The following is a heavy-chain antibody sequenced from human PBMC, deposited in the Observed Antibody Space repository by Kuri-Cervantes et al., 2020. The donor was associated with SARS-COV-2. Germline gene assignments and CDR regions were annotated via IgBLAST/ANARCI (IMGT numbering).Heavy chain of an antibody. Sequence: GGSLRLSCAASGLSFSTYAMSWVRQAPGKGLEWVSGTSGSGGSTYYADSVKGRFTISRDNSKNTLYLQMNSLRAEDTAVYYCAKDSYDFWSGPLDYWGQGTLVTVSS. D-gene: IGHD3-3*01. CDR2: TSGSGGST. CDR3: AKDSYDFWSGPLDY. V-gene: IGHV3-23*01. J-gene: IGHJ4*02. CDR1: GLSFSTYA.